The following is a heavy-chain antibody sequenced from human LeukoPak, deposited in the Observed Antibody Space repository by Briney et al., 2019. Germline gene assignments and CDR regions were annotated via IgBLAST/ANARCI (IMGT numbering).Heavy chain of an antibody. CDR1: GSPFTSYG. CDR2: VSYDGSSQ. Sequence: GRSLRLSCAASGSPFTSYGIHWVRQAPGKGLEWLAFVSYDGSSQYYADSVKGRFTISRDNSRNTLYLQLNSLRAEDTAVYYCARDRIRNFDYMYYFDSWGQGTLVTVSS. J-gene: IGHJ4*02. V-gene: IGHV3-30-3*01. D-gene: IGHD3-9*01. CDR3: ARDRIRNFDYMYYFDS.